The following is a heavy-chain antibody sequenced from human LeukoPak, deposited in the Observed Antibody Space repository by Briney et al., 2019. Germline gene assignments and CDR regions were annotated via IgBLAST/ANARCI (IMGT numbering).Heavy chain of an antibody. CDR3: GACSSWLLGGGYYFDY. CDR2: ISYDGSNK. Sequence: GGSLRLSCAASGFTFSSYAMHWVRQAPGKGLEWVAVISYDGSNKYYADSVKGRFTISRDNSKNTLYLQMNSLRAEDTAVYYCGACSSWLLGGGYYFDYWGQGTLVTVSS. D-gene: IGHD6-13*01. V-gene: IGHV3-30-3*01. J-gene: IGHJ4*02. CDR1: GFTFSSYA.